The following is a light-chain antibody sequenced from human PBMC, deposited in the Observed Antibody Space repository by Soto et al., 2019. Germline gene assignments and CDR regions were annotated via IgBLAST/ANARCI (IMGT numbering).Light chain of an antibody. V-gene: IGKV3D-15*01. CDR3: QQYHTWSIT. CDR2: GAS. CDR1: QSVSSN. J-gene: IGKJ4*01. Sequence: EPVMTQSPPTLSVSRRKRYPLSRRASQSVSSNLAWYQQKPGQAPRLLIYGASTRATGIPARFSGSGSGTEFTLTISSLQSEDCAIYYCQQYHTWSITFGGGTKVDIK.